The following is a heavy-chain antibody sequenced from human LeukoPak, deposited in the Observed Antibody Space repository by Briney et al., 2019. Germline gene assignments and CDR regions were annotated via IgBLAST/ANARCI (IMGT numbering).Heavy chain of an antibody. J-gene: IGHJ4*02. Sequence: GGSLRLSCAASGFTFSSYAMSWVRQAPGKGLEWVSAISGSGGSTYYADSVKGRFTISRDNSKNTLYLQMKSLRAEDTAVYYCANSVVGYCSGGSCSLGYWGQGTLVTVSS. CDR3: ANSVVGYCSGGSCSLGY. CDR1: GFTFSSYA. V-gene: IGHV3-23*01. CDR2: ISGSGGST. D-gene: IGHD2-15*01.